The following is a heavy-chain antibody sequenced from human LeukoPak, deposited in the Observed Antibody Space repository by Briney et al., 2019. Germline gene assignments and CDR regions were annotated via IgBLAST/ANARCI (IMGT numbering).Heavy chain of an antibody. V-gene: IGHV3-30-3*01. CDR2: ISNDGSTK. J-gene: IGHJ4*02. Sequence: GRSLKLSCAASGFTFSSYAMHWVRQPSGRGLEWLTVISNDGSTKYYADSVRGRFSISRDNSKNMLYLQINGLRLEDTAVYYCARAMVRGVPFDYWGQGTLVTVSS. CDR3: ARAMVRGVPFDY. D-gene: IGHD3-10*01. CDR1: GFTFSSYA.